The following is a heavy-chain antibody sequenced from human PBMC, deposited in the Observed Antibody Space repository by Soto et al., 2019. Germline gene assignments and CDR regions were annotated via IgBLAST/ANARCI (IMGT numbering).Heavy chain of an antibody. D-gene: IGHD1-26*01. CDR3: AREGGNSGVPWEYYYGMAV. CDR1: GYTLTSHG. J-gene: IGHJ6*02. CDR2: ISAYNGNT. Sequence: QVQLVQSGAEVKKPGASVKVSCKASGYTLTSHGISWVRQAPGQGLEWMGWISAYNGNTNYAQKLQGRVTMTTDTATSTAYMELRSLRSDDTAVYYCAREGGNSGVPWEYYYGMAVWGQGTTVTVSS. V-gene: IGHV1-18*01.